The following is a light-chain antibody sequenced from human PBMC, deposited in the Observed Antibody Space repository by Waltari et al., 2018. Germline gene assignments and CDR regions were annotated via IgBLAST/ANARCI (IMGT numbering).Light chain of an antibody. CDR1: QSISTY. V-gene: IGKV1-39*01. Sequence: SASVGDRVTITCRASQSISTYLNWYQQKPRKAPNLLVYAASNLQSGVPSRFSGSGSGTDFTLTISSLQPEDFATYYCQQSYSTPQTFGQGTKVEIK. CDR2: AAS. J-gene: IGKJ1*01. CDR3: QQSYSTPQT.